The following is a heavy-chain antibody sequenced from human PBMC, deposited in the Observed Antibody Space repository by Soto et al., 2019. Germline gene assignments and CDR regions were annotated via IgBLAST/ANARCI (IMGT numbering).Heavy chain of an antibody. J-gene: IGHJ3*02. CDR1: GFSLFTSGVG. V-gene: IGHV2-5*01. CDR3: DHIGTIFGDI. Sequence: QITLKESGPTLVKPTQTLTLTCTFSGFSLFTSGVGVGWIRQPPGKALEWLALIYWNDDKRYSPSLKSRLTITKDTSDRQVVLTMTNMDPVDTATDYCDHIGTIFGDIWGQGPMVTFSS. D-gene: IGHD2-21*01. CDR2: IYWNDDK.